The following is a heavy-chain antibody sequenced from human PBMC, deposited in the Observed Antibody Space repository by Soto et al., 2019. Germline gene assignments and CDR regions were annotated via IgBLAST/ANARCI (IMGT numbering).Heavy chain of an antibody. CDR2: ISAYNGNT. J-gene: IGHJ3*02. CDR3: ARDRSNSYYGGNSDAFDI. V-gene: IGHV1-18*01. CDR1: GYTFTSYG. Sequence: ASVKVSCKASGYTFTSYGISWVRQAPGQGLEWMGWISAYNGNTNYAQKLQGRVTMTTDTSTSTAYMELRSLRSDDTAVYYCARDRSNSYYGGNSDAFDIWGQGTMVTVSS. D-gene: IGHD4-17*01.